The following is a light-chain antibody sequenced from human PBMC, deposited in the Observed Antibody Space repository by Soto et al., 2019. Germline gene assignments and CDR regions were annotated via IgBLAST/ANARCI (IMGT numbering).Light chain of an antibody. Sequence: AIRMTQSPSSFSASTGDRVTITCRASQGISSYLAWYQQKPGKAPKLLIYAASTLQSGVPSRFSGSGSGTDFTLTISCLQSEDFATYYCQQYYSYHRTFGQGTK. CDR3: QQYYSYHRT. J-gene: IGKJ1*01. CDR1: QGISSY. V-gene: IGKV1-8*01. CDR2: AAS.